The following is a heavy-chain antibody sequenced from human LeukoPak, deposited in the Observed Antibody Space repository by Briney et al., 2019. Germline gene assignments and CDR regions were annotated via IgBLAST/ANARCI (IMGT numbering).Heavy chain of an antibody. J-gene: IGHJ5*02. CDR3: ARDGSTADIVVVPASKFDP. V-gene: IGHV1-46*01. CDR2: INPSGGST. D-gene: IGHD2-2*01. CDR1: GYTFTSYY. Sequence: ASVKVSCKASGYTFTSYYMHWVRQAPGRGLEWMGIINPSGGSTSYAQKFQGRVTMTRDTSTSTVYMELSSLRSEDTAVYYCARDGSTADIVVVPASKFDPWGQGTQVTVSS.